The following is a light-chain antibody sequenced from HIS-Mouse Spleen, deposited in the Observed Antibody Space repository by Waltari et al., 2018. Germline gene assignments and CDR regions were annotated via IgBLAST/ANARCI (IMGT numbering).Light chain of an antibody. J-gene: IGLJ2*01. CDR1: ALPKKY. CDR2: EDS. V-gene: IGLV3-10*01. CDR3: YSTDSSGNHRV. Sequence: SYELTQPPSVSVSPGQTARITCSGDALPKKYAYWYQQKSGQAPVLVIYEDSKRPSGMPARFCGSSSGTMATLTISGAQVEDEADYYCYSTDSSGNHRVFGGGTKLTVL.